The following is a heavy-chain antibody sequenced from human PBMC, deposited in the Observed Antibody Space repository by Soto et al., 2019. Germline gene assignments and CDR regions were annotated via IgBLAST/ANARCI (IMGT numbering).Heavy chain of an antibody. Sequence: QVQLEQSGAAVKMPGSSVRLSCKASGGSFYSYVFFWVRQAPGQGLEYMGGIIPLFNTPSYGQKFHGRATIAADGSTHTAHVDLTSRTSEDTALHFCATMGRDGDEFDSFVQYWGQGSLGTVSS. J-gene: IGHJ4*02. CDR2: IIPLFNTP. D-gene: IGHD3-10*01. V-gene: IGHV1-69*01. CDR3: ATMGRDGDEFDSFVQY. CDR1: GGSFYSYV.